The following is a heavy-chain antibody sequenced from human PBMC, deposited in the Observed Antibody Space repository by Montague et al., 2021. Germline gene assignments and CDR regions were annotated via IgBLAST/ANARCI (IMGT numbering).Heavy chain of an antibody. CDR2: TNHRGIS. Sequence: SETLSLTCAVYGGSLDGFYWTWIRQPPGKGLEWIGGTNHRGISSYNPALKGRVTLSAETSKNQFSPRVTSVTAADTAVYFCARYLTGGYDEWGRGTLVTVSS. V-gene: IGHV4-34*01. D-gene: IGHD5-12*01. J-gene: IGHJ4*02. CDR3: ARYLTGGYDE. CDR1: GGSLDGFY.